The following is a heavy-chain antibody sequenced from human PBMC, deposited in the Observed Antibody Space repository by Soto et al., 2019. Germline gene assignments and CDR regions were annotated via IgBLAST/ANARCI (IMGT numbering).Heavy chain of an antibody. J-gene: IGHJ4*02. CDR3: ARGSVAGRNFDY. CDR1: GFTFTNYA. D-gene: IGHD6-19*01. V-gene: IGHV3-23*01. CDR2: ISPSGRTT. Sequence: GGSLRLSCAASGFTFTNYAMSWVRQAPGKGLEWVSTISPSGRTTYYADSVKGRFTISRGNSKDTLYLQMNSLRVEDTAVYYCARGSVAGRNFDYWGQGTLVTVSS.